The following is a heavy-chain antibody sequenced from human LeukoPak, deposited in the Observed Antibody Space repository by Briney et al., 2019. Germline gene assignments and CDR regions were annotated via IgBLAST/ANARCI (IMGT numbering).Heavy chain of an antibody. CDR3: ANGWSPDY. D-gene: IGHD2-15*01. CDR2: ISGSGGST. CDR1: GFTFSSYA. V-gene: IGHV3-23*01. Sequence: GGSLRLSCAASGFTFSSYAMSWVRQAPGKGLEWVSGISGSGGSTYYADSVKGRFTILRDNSKNTLYLQMNSLRAEDTAVYHCANGWSPDYWGRGTLVTVSS. J-gene: IGHJ4*02.